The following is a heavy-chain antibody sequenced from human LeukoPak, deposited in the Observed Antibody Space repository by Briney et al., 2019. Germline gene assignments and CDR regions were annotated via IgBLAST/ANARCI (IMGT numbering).Heavy chain of an antibody. CDR1: GFTFSSYS. Sequence: PGGSLRLSCAASGFTFSSYSMNWVRQAPGKGLEWVSAISGSGGSTYYADSVKGRFTISRDNSKNTLYLQMSSLRAEDTAVYYCAKAARSSTSSYAFDIWGQGTMVTVSS. V-gene: IGHV3-23*01. J-gene: IGHJ3*02. CDR2: ISGSGGST. D-gene: IGHD2-2*01. CDR3: AKAARSSTSSYAFDI.